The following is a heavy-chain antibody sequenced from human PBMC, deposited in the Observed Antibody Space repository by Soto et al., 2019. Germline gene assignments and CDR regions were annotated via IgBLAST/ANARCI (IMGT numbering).Heavy chain of an antibody. J-gene: IGHJ4*02. Sequence: AGSMRLSCAASGFTVCSFELHWFRQAPGKGLEWISYISSSGSTAYYASSVEGRFTISRDNANNSVYLQMDSLRAEDTALYYCTRAAWFPYLSFYWGQGALVTVSS. CDR2: ISSSGSTA. CDR1: GFTVCSFE. D-gene: IGHD3-10*01. V-gene: IGHV3-48*03. CDR3: TRAAWFPYLSFY.